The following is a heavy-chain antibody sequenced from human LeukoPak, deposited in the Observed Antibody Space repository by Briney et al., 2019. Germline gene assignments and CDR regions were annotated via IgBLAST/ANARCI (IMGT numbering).Heavy chain of an antibody. CDR3: ATAVAGTTSYYYYYGMDV. D-gene: IGHD6-19*01. J-gene: IGHJ6*02. Sequence: ASVKVSCKVSGYTLTELSMHWVRQAPGKGLEWMGGFDPEDGETIYAQKFQGRVTMTEDTSTDTAYMELSSLRSEDTAVYYCATAVAGTTSYYYYYGMDVWGQGTTVTVSS. CDR1: GYTLTELS. V-gene: IGHV1-24*01. CDR2: FDPEDGET.